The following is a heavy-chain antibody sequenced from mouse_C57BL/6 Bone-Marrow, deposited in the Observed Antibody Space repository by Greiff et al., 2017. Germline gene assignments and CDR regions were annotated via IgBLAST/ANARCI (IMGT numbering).Heavy chain of an antibody. CDR3: ARQNSGYGYYAMDY. Sequence: EVKLVESGGDLVKPGGSLKLSCAASGFTFSSYGMSWVRQTPDKRLEWVATICSGGSYTYYPDSVKGRFTISRDNAKNTLYLQMRSLKSEDTAMYDGARQNSGYGYYAMDYWGQGTSVTVSS. J-gene: IGHJ4*01. CDR2: ICSGGSYT. V-gene: IGHV5-6*01. D-gene: IGHD1-1*01. CDR1: GFTFSSYG.